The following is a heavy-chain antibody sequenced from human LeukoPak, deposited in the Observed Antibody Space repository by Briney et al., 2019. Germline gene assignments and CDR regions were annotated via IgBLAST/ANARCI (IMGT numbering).Heavy chain of an antibody. V-gene: IGHV4-34*01. Sequence: SETLSLTCAVYGGSFSGYYWSWIRQPPGKGLEWIGEINHSGSTNYNPSLKSRVTISVDTSKNQFSLKLSSVTAADTAVYYCARSSLGIAAAGSYFDYWGQGTLVTVSS. CDR2: INHSGST. J-gene: IGHJ4*02. CDR3: ARSSLGIAAAGSYFDY. D-gene: IGHD6-13*01. CDR1: GGSFSGYY.